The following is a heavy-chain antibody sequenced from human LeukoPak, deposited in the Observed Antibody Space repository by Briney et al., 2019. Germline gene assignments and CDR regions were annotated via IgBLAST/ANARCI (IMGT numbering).Heavy chain of an antibody. Sequence: VYGGSFSGXYXXXVRXPPGXGXXXXXXXXYSGSTTYNPSLKTRGAISVDTCKNQFSLKLRSVTAADTGVDYGAGPALYSSSSKVRYFDYWGQGTLVTVSS. CDR3: AGPALYSSSSKVRYFDY. D-gene: IGHD6-6*01. J-gene: IGHJ4*02. CDR1: GGSFSGXY. V-gene: IGHV4-59*01. CDR2: XXYSGST.